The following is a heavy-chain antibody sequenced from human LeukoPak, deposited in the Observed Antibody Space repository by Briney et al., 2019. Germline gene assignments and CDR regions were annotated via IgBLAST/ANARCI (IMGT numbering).Heavy chain of an antibody. CDR3: ARSDIAYYYDSSGYAFDI. J-gene: IGHJ3*02. V-gene: IGHV4-4*07. Sequence: SELRSLTCTVAVGAISSYYWSWIRQPAGKGLSWIGRIYTSGSTNYNPSRKSRVTMSVDASKDQFSLKLSSVTAADTAVYDCARSDIAYYYDSSGYAFDIWGQGTMVTVSS. CDR1: VGAISSYY. D-gene: IGHD3-22*01. CDR2: IYTSGST.